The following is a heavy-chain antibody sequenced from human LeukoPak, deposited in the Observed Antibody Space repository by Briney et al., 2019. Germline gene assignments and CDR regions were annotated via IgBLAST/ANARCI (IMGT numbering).Heavy chain of an antibody. Sequence: PGGSLRLSCAASGFTFSSYSMNWVRQAPGKGLEWVSSISSSSSYIYYADSVKGRFTISRDNAKNSLYLQMNSLRAEDTAVYYCGRAPRGFGELGPYYFDFWGQGTLVTVSS. J-gene: IGHJ4*02. V-gene: IGHV3-21*01. D-gene: IGHD3-10*01. CDR3: GRAPRGFGELGPYYFDF. CDR1: GFTFSSYS. CDR2: ISSSSSYI.